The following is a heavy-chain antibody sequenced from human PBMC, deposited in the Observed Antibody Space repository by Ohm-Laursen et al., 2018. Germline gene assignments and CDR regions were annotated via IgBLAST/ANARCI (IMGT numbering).Heavy chain of an antibody. Sequence: SLRLSCAASGFTFSSCGMNWVSQAPGKGLEWVASISSSSSYIYYADSVKGQFTISRDNARSSLDLQMNSLRVEDTALYYCAKDLLAAPDYYGMDVWGQGTTVTVSS. V-gene: IGHV3-21*04. CDR1: GFTFSSCG. J-gene: IGHJ6*02. CDR3: AKDLLAAPDYYGMDV. D-gene: IGHD6-13*01. CDR2: ISSSSSYI.